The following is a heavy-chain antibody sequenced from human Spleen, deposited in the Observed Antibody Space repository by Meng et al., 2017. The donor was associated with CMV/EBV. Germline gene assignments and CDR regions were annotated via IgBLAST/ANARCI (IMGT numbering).Heavy chain of an antibody. CDR2: ITYSGST. J-gene: IGHJ4*02. Sequence: GSLRLSCTVSGDSISTYYWNWIRQPPGKGLEWIGYITYSGSTNYNPSLKSRVTISVDTSKNQFSLKLSSVTAADTAVYYCARTQPYSNVVDYWGQGTLVTVSS. D-gene: IGHD4-11*01. V-gene: IGHV4-59*12. CDR1: GDSISTYY. CDR3: ARTQPYSNVVDY.